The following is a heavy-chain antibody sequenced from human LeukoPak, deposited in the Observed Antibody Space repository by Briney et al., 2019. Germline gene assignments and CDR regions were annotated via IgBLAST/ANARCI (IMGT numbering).Heavy chain of an antibody. CDR3: ARERRVITFGGVIVVDAFDI. CDR1: GFTVSSNY. J-gene: IGHJ3*02. D-gene: IGHD3-16*02. Sequence: GGSLRLSCAASGFTVSSNYMSWVRQAPGKGLEWVSVIYSGGSTYYADSVKGRFTISRDNSKNTLYLQMNSLRAEDTAVYYCARERRVITFGGVIVVDAFDIWGQGTMVTVSS. V-gene: IGHV3-53*01. CDR2: IYSGGST.